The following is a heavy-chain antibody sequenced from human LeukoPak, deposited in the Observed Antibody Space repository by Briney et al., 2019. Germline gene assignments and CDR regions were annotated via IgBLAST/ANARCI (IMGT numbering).Heavy chain of an antibody. Sequence: PSDTLSLTCTVSGASITSYYWTWIPQPAGKGLEWIGRTYSSGSTNYNPSLKSRVTMSIDTSKNQVSLRLNSVTAADTAVYYCARGSSGYYYGWGQGTLVTVSS. J-gene: IGHJ4*02. D-gene: IGHD3-22*01. CDR3: ARGSSGYYYG. CDR2: TYSSGST. CDR1: GASITSYY. V-gene: IGHV4-4*07.